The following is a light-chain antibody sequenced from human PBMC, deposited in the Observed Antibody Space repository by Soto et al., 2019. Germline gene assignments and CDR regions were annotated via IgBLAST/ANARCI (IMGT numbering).Light chain of an antibody. V-gene: IGLV2-14*01. CDR2: EVS. Sequence: QSALTQPASVSGSPGQSITISCTGTTSDVGGYNYVSWYQQHPGKAPKVMIYEVSNRPSGVSNRFSGSKSGNTASLTISGLQAEDEAEYYCSSYTTISSLVFGGGTKLTVL. J-gene: IGLJ2*01. CDR3: SSYTTISSLV. CDR1: TSDVGGYNY.